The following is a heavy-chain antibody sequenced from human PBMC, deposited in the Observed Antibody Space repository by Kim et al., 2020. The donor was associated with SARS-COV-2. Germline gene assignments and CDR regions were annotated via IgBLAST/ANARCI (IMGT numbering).Heavy chain of an antibody. Sequence: GESLKISCKGSGYSFTSYWISWVRQMPGKGLEWMGRIDPSDSYTNYSPSFQGHVTISADESISTAYLQWSSLKASDTAMYYCARLAVEPYWYFDLWGRGTLVTVSS. CDR2: IDPSDSYT. CDR3: ARLAVEPYWYFDL. CDR1: GYSFTSYW. V-gene: IGHV5-10-1*01. D-gene: IGHD6-19*01. J-gene: IGHJ2*01.